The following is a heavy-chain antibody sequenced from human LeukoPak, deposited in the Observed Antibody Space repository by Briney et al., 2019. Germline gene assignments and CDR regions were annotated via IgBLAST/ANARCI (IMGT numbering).Heavy chain of an antibody. J-gene: IGHJ4*02. V-gene: IGHV4-4*07. D-gene: IGHD2-21*02. Sequence: SETLSLTCTVSGGSISSYYWSWIRQPAGKGLEWIGRIYTSGSTNCNPSLKSRVTMSVDTSKNQFSLKLSSVTAADTAVYYCARVPARRVVTTPTYFDFWGQGTLVTVSS. CDR1: GGSISSYY. CDR3: ARVPARRVVTTPTYFDF. CDR2: IYTSGST.